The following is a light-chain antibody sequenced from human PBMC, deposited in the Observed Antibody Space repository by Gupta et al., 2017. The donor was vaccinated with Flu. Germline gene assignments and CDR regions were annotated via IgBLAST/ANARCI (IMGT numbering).Light chain of an antibody. Sequence: LSYDSSNLETGVPPRFSGSGSGTDFTFTINNLQPEDISTYYCQQYANLPLTFGGGTRVEIK. CDR2: DSS. V-gene: IGKV1-33*01. CDR3: QQYANLPLT. J-gene: IGKJ4*01.